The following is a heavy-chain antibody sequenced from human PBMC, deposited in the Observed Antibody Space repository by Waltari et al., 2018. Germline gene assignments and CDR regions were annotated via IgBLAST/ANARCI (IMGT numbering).Heavy chain of an antibody. D-gene: IGHD3-16*01. CDR1: GGSIRSYY. V-gene: IGHV4-4*07. CDR3: ARKPGGGELDV. Sequence: QVQLQESGPGLVKPSETLSLTCTVSGGSIRSYYWSWIRQPAGKGLGWIGRIYISGTTNYSPSLKSRVTMSVDTSKNQFSLKLSSVTAADTAVYYCARKPGGGELDVWGKGTTVTVSS. J-gene: IGHJ6*04. CDR2: IYISGTT.